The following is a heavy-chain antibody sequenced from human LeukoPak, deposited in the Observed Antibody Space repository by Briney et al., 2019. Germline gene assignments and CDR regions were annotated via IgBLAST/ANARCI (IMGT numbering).Heavy chain of an antibody. Sequence: ASVKVSCKLSGYSLTKLSMHWVRQAPGKGLEWMGGFVPEDDESIYAQNLQGRVTMTEDTSTNTAYMELSSLRSEDTAVYYCVTDRSGSHYGNAFDIWGQGTMVTVSS. CDR2: FVPEDDES. CDR3: VTDRSGSHYGNAFDI. V-gene: IGHV1-24*01. CDR1: GYSLTKLS. J-gene: IGHJ3*02. D-gene: IGHD1-26*01.